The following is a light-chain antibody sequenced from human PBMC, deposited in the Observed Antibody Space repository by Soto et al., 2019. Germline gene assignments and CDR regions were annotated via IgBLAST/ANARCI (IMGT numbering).Light chain of an antibody. CDR1: QSVSSNY. CDR3: QHFGGTTFT. CDR2: GAS. J-gene: IGKJ5*01. Sequence: IVLTQSPDTLSLSPGERATLSCRTSQSVSSNYLAWYQQKPAQAPRLLIYGASSRATGIPDRFSGSGSGTDFTLTINRLEPEDFAVYYCQHFGGTTFTFGQGTRLEIK. V-gene: IGKV3-20*01.